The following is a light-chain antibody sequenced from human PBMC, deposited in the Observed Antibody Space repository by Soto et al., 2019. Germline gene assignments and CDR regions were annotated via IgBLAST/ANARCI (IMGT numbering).Light chain of an antibody. V-gene: IGKV3-11*01. Sequence: VLTQSPATLSLSPGERATLFCRASQSIHTSLAWYQQKPGQPPRLVVYDSTLRANGVPDRFGGSRSGTEFTLTIKNLEPEDFAVYYCQQRNVWPPITFGQGTRLEIK. CDR3: QQRNVWPPIT. J-gene: IGKJ5*01. CDR1: QSIHTS. CDR2: DST.